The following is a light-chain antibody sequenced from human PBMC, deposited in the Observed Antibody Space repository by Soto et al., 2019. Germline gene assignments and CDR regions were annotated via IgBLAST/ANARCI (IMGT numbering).Light chain of an antibody. CDR2: DVS. V-gene: IGLV2-14*01. CDR1: SSDVGGYNY. Sequence: QSALTQPASVSGSPGQSITISCTGTSSDVGGYNYVSWYQQHPGKAPKLMIYDVSNRPSGVSNRFSGSKSGNTASLTISGLQAEDESAYYCSSYTSSSTRVFVGGTQLTVL. J-gene: IGLJ2*01. CDR3: SSYTSSSTRV.